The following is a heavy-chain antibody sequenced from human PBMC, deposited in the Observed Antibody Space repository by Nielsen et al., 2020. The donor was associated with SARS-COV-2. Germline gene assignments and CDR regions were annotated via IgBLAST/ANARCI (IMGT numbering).Heavy chain of an antibody. V-gene: IGHV3-7*01. CDR2: IKLDGSEK. CDR3: ARVGSYGDPEYLDY. CDR1: GFNFRGYW. D-gene: IGHD4/OR15-4a*01. Sequence: GESLKISCVVSGFNFRGYWMTWVPQAPGKGLEWVGNIKLDGSEKYYVDSVRGRFTISRDNARNTLYLQMNSLRVEDTAVYFCARVGSYGDPEYLDYWGQGALVTVSS. J-gene: IGHJ4*02.